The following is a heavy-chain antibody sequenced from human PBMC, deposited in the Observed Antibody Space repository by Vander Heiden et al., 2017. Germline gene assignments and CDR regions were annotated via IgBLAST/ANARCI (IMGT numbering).Heavy chain of an antibody. D-gene: IGHD3-22*01. Sequence: QVQLQPWGAGLLKPSETRSRPCAVSGGCFSGYYRTWIPQPPGAGLEWIGEINHSGSTNYNPSLKSRVTISVDTSKNQFSLKLSSVTAADTAVYYCARDVYDSSGYYYYYYGMDVWGQGTTVTVSS. CDR2: INHSGST. J-gene: IGHJ6*02. V-gene: IGHV4-34*01. CDR1: GGCFSGYY. CDR3: ARDVYDSSGYYYYYYGMDV.